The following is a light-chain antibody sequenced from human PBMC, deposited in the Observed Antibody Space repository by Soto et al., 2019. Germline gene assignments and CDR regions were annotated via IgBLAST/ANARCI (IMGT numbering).Light chain of an antibody. V-gene: IGKV1-5*03. CDR2: KAS. CDR1: QSISSW. J-gene: IGKJ1*01. CDR3: QQYNSYPWT. Sequence: DIQMTQSPSTLSASVGDRVTITCRASQSISSWLAWYQQKPGKAPKLLIYKASSLESGVPSRFSGSGSGTEFTLTISSLQPDDFATYYCQQYNSYPWTLGQGTKVEIK.